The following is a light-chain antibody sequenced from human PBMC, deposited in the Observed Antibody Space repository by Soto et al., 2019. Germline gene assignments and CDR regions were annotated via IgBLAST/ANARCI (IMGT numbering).Light chain of an antibody. J-gene: IGKJ1*01. Sequence: DIQMTQSPSTLSASVGDRVTITCRASQSISSWLAWYQQKPGKAPKLLIYDASSLESGVPSRFSGSGSGTEVTLTISSLQPDDFATYYCQQYNRYWTFGQGTKVEIK. CDR3: QQYNRYWT. CDR2: DAS. V-gene: IGKV1-5*01. CDR1: QSISSW.